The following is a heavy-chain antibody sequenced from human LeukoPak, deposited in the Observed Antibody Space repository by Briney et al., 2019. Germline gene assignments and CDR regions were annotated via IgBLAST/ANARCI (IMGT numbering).Heavy chain of an antibody. J-gene: IGHJ4*02. D-gene: IGHD1-14*01. CDR2: LYSDGNT. CDR1: GFTVITND. Sequence: PGGSLRLSCAAPGFTVITNDMTWVRQAPGKGLEWVSVLYSDGNTKYADSVQGRFTISRDNSKNTLYLEMNSLSPDGTAVYYCARGVEPLAANTLAYWGQGTLVTVSS. V-gene: IGHV3-53*01. CDR3: ARGVEPLAANTLAY.